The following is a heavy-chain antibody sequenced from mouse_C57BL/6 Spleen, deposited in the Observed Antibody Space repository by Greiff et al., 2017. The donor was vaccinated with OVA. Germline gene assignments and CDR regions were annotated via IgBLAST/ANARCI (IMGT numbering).Heavy chain of an antibody. D-gene: IGHD3-2*02. CDR1: GFSLTSYA. V-gene: IGHV2-9-1*01. J-gene: IGHJ4*01. CDR2: IWTGGGT. Sequence: VMLVESGPGLVAPSQSLSITCTVSGFSLTSYAISWVRQPPGKGLEWLGVIWTGGGTNYNSALKSRLSISKDNSKSQVFLKMNSLQTDDTARYYCARRGAQATDYAMDYWGQGTSVTVSS. CDR3: ARRGAQATDYAMDY.